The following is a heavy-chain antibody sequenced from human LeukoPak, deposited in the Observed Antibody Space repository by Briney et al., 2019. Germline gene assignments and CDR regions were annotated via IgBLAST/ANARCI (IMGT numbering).Heavy chain of an antibody. CDR3: AKGPNYSYYYYYYMDV. J-gene: IGHJ6*03. D-gene: IGHD2-15*01. V-gene: IGHV3-43D*04. CDR2: ISWDGGST. CDR1: GFTFDDYA. Sequence: GGSLRLSCVASGFTFDDYAMHWVRQAPGKGLEWVSLISWDGGSTYYADSVKGRFTISRDNSKNSLYLQMNSLRAEDTALYYCAKGPNYSYYYYYYMDVWGKGTTVTVSS.